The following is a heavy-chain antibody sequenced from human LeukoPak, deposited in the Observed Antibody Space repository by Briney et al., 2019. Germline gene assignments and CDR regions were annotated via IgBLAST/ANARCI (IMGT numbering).Heavy chain of an antibody. D-gene: IGHD3-22*01. V-gene: IGHV3-74*01. CDR3: ARAPSEIGGYYPEYFRH. J-gene: IGHJ1*01. CDR2: IKSDGGT. Sequence: AGGSLRLSCAASGFTFSRYWMHWVRQAPGKGLVWVSRIKSDGGTNYADSVKGRFTISRDNAKNTVSLQMNSLRAEDTGVYYCARAPSEIGGYYPEYFRHWGQGTRVTVSS. CDR1: GFTFSRYW.